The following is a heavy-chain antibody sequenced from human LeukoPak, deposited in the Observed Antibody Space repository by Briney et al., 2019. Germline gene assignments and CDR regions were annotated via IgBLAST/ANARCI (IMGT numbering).Heavy chain of an antibody. Sequence: GGSLRLSCAASGFTVSSNYMSWVRQAPGKGLEWVSVIYSGGSTYYADSVKGQFTISRDNSKNTLYLQMNSLRAEDTAVYYCARDMGYCSSTSCYLYFQHWGQGTLVTVSS. V-gene: IGHV3-53*01. CDR3: ARDMGYCSSTSCYLYFQH. J-gene: IGHJ1*01. CDR2: IYSGGST. CDR1: GFTVSSNY. D-gene: IGHD2-2*01.